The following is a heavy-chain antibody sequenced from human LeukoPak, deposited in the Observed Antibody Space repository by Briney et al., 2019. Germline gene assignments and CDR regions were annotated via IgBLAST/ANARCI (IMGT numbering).Heavy chain of an antibody. J-gene: IGHJ6*02. CDR1: GGSFSGYY. V-gene: IGHV4-34*01. CDR2: INHSGST. D-gene: IGHD6-6*01. Sequence: SETLSLTCAVYGGSFSGYYWSWIRQPPGKGLEWIGEINHSGSTNYNPSLKNRVTISVDTSKNQFSLKLSSVTAADTAVYYCARMQPVRYYYYGMDVWGQGTTVTVSS. CDR3: ARMQPVRYYYYGMDV.